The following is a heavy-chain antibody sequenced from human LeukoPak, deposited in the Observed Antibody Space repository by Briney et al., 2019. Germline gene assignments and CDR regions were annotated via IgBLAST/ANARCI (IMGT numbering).Heavy chain of an antibody. CDR2: IYPGDSGT. CDR1: GYRFTNYW. J-gene: IGHJ4*02. D-gene: IGHD3-22*01. Sequence: GESLKISCKGSGYRFTNYWIGWVRQMPGKGLEWMGIIYPGDSGTKYSPSFQGQVTSSADNSLTTAYLQWTSLKASDTAIYYCARSSSGYYDGSGYSPYYFDYWGQGTLVTVSS. CDR3: ARSSSGYYDGSGYSPYYFDY. V-gene: IGHV5-51*01.